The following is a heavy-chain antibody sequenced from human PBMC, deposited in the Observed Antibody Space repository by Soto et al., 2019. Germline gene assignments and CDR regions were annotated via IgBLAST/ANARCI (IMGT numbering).Heavy chain of an antibody. CDR3: ARGLFARGFAQH. V-gene: IGHV4-34*01. D-gene: IGHD3-10*01. Sequence: PSETLSLTCAVYDGSFSAYCWNWIRQPPGKGLEWIGEVSHSAGTNYNPSLRSRVSISVDTSKNQFSLTLTSVSAADTAVYYCARGLFARGFAQHWGPGTLVTVSS. CDR2: VSHSAGT. CDR1: DGSFSAYC. J-gene: IGHJ1*01.